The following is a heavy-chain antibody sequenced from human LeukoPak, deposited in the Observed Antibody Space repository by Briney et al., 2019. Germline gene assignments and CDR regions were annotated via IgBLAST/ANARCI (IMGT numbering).Heavy chain of an antibody. CDR3: VRDTSYCSGGRCFAAYSFDY. Sequence: GGSLRLSCAASGFTFSSHVMSWVRQAPGKGLEWVSDISASGDTTYYADSVRGRFTISRDNSKNTLYLQMSSLRAEDTAVYYCVRDTSYCSGGRCFAAYSFDYWGQGTRVTVSS. J-gene: IGHJ4*02. CDR2: ISASGDTT. CDR1: GFTFSSHV. D-gene: IGHD2-15*01. V-gene: IGHV3-23*01.